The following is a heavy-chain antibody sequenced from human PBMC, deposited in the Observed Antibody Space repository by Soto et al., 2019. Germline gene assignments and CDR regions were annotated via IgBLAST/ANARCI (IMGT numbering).Heavy chain of an antibody. V-gene: IGHV4-61*01. CDR2: IYYSGST. Sequence: QVQLQESGPGLVKPSETLSLTCTVSGGSVSSGSYYWSWIRQPPGKGLEWIGYIYYSGSTNYNPSLKSRVTISVDTSKNQFSLKLSSVTAADTAXXYCARVELELNAFDIWGQGTMVTVSS. J-gene: IGHJ3*02. CDR1: GGSVSSGSYY. CDR3: ARVELELNAFDI. D-gene: IGHD1-7*01.